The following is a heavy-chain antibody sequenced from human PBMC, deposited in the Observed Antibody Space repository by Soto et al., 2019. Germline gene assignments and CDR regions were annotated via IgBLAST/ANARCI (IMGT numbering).Heavy chain of an antibody. Sequence: QVQLVQSGAEVRKPGASVKVSCKASGYTFNNYFMHWVRQAPAQGLEWMGVITPSSGSTTYAQRFQGRLHMTRDTVKRTGFMELGDLGSEDPGGVFLAGDLGPIWNYVGFAPGAKAWVDPLGQGTLGTV. J-gene: IGHJ5*02. CDR3: AGDLGPIWNYVGFAPGAKAWVDP. V-gene: IGHV1-46*02. D-gene: IGHD1-7*01. CDR1: GYTFNNYF. CDR2: ITPSSGST.